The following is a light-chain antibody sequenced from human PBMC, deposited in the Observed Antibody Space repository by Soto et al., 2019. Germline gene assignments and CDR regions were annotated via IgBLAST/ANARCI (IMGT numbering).Light chain of an antibody. J-gene: IGLJ1*01. V-gene: IGLV2-8*01. CDR3: SSYAGSNNQV. Sequence: QSALTQPPSASGSPGQSVTISCTGTSSAVGGYNYVSWYQQHPGKAPKLMIYEVSTRPSGVPDRFSGSKSGNTASLTVSGLQAEDEADYYCSSYAGSNNQVFGTGTKVTVL. CDR2: EVS. CDR1: SSAVGGYNY.